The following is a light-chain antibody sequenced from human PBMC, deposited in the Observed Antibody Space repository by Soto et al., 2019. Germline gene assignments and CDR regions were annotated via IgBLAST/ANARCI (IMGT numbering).Light chain of an antibody. CDR1: QGIAPY. CDR2: ATS. J-gene: IGKJ4*01. CDR3: QKYNNAPLT. V-gene: IGKV1-27*01. Sequence: DVQMTQSPSSLSAFVGDRVTITCRASQGIAPYLAWFQQKPGKVPKLLIYATSTLQSWVPSRFSGSESGTEFTLTINSLQPEDVGAYYCQKYNNAPLTFGGGTKVQIK.